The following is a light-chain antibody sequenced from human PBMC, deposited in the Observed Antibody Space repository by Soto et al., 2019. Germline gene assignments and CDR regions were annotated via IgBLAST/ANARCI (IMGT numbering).Light chain of an antibody. Sequence: EIVLTPSPATLSLSPVERATLSCRASQSVGIKLAWYQQKPGQAPRLLMYSASTRATGIAARFSGSGSGTEFTLTISSLQSEDFAVYYCQQYNNWPPWTFGQGTKVDIK. J-gene: IGKJ1*01. CDR1: QSVGIK. V-gene: IGKV3-15*01. CDR3: QQYNNWPPWT. CDR2: SAS.